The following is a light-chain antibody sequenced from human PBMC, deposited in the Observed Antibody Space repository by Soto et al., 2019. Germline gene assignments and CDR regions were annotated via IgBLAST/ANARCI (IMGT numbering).Light chain of an antibody. V-gene: IGKV1-39*01. CDR1: QSISHY. CDR3: QQGYTFPYT. Sequence: DIQMTQSPSSLSAASVDRFTRTCRASQSISHYLNWYQQKPGKAPKLLLYGASTLQSGVPSRFSGSGSGTDFTLAIDILQPEDFATYYCQQGYTFPYTFGQGTKVDIK. J-gene: IGKJ2*01. CDR2: GAS.